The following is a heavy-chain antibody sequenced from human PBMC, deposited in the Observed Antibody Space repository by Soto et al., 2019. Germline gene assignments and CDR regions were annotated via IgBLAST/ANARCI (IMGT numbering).Heavy chain of an antibody. D-gene: IGHD5-18*01. Sequence: QVQLVQSGAEVKKPGASVKVSCKASGYTFTSYGISWVRQTPGQGLEWMGWISAYNGNTNNAQKLQGRVTMTTDTSTFIASLMLRTLGSNVTAVYSCARDTSFGPWIQLWPIGYYYGMDVWGQGTTVTVSS. J-gene: IGHJ6*02. V-gene: IGHV1-18*04. CDR3: ARDTSFGPWIQLWPIGYYYGMDV. CDR2: ISAYNGNT. CDR1: GYTFTSYG.